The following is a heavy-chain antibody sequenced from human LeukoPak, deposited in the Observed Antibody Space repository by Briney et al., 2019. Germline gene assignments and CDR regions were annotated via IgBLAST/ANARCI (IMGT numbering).Heavy chain of an antibody. V-gene: IGHV4-39*01. CDR3: ARQWDY. CDR2: IHYSGNT. CDR1: GGSISSSSYY. Sequence: SETLSLTCTVSGGSISSSSYYWGWIRQSPGKGLEWIGSIHYSGNTYSNPSLKSRVTISVDTSKNQFSLKVRSVTAADTAVYYCARQWDYWGQGTLVTVSS. J-gene: IGHJ4*02.